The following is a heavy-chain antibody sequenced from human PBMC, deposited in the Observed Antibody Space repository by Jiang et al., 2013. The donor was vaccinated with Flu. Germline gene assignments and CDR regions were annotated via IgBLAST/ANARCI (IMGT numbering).Heavy chain of an antibody. J-gene: IGHJ4*02. CDR3: TGDHGSSGWYQ. CDR1: GGSINNNYW. V-gene: IGHV4-4*02. D-gene: IGHD6-19*01. Sequence: LLKPSETLSLTCAVSGGSINNNYWWSWVRQSPEKGLEWIGEIYPTGSTNYNPSLKGRVTISLDKSKNQFSLKLNSVTAADTAVYYCTGDHGSSGWYQWGQGTLVTVSS. CDR2: IYPTGST.